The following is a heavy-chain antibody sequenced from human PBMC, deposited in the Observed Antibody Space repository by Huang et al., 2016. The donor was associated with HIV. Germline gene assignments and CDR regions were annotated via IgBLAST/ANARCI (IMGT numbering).Heavy chain of an antibody. J-gene: IGHJ6*02. D-gene: IGHD1-26*01. CDR1: GGTFSNHG. CDR2: IIPVFGTQ. Sequence: QVQLVQSGAEVKKPGSSVKVSCKASGGTFSNHGFSWVRQAPGQGLEWMGGIIPVFGTQYYTPKFQGRVTIPADESTSTVYMELSSLTPDDTAEYDCARVRGYSGSYYGMDVWGQGTTVTVSS. V-gene: IGHV1-69*01. CDR3: ARVRGYSGSYYGMDV.